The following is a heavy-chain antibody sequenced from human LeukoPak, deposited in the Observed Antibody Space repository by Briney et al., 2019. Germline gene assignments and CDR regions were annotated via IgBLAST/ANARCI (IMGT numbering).Heavy chain of an antibody. J-gene: IGHJ4*02. CDR1: GGSFSGYY. D-gene: IGHD2-2*01. CDR3: ARRQYYQYYFDY. CDR2: INHSGST. Sequence: PSETLSLTCAVYGGSFSGYYWSWIRQPPGKGLEWIGEINHSGSTNYNPSLKSRVTISVDTSKNQFSLKLSSVTAADTAVYYCARRQYYQYYFDYWGQGTLVTVSS. V-gene: IGHV4-34*01.